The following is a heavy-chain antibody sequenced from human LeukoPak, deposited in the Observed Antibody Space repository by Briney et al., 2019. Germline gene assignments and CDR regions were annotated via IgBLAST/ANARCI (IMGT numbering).Heavy chain of an antibody. CDR1: GFTFSSYG. J-gene: IGHJ4*02. Sequence: GGSLRLSCAASGFTFSSYGFYWVRQAPDKGLEWVALIWYDGSKKYYADSVKGRFTISRDSSKNTLYLQMNSPRAEDTAVYYCARDRHSSVDYWGQGALVTVSS. D-gene: IGHD3-22*01. CDR3: ARDRHSSVDY. CDR2: IWYDGSKK. V-gene: IGHV3-33*01.